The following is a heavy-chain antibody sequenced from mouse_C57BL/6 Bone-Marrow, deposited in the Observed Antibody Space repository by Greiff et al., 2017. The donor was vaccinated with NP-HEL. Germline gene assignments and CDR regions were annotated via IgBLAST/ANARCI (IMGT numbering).Heavy chain of an antibody. CDR2: ISSGGSYT. CDR3: ARPHYYYGSSYCWYFDV. CDR1: GFTFSSYG. V-gene: IGHV5-6*01. Sequence: EVKLMESGGDLVKPGGSLKLSCAASGFTFSSYGMSWVRQTPDKRLEWVATISSGGSYTYYPDSVKGRFTISRDNAKNTLYLQMSSLKSEDTAMYYCARPHYYYGSSYCWYFDVWGTGTTVTVSS. D-gene: IGHD1-1*01. J-gene: IGHJ1*03.